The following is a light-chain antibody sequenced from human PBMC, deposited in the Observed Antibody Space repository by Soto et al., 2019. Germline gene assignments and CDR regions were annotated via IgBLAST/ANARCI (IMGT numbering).Light chain of an antibody. J-gene: IGKJ1*01. CDR3: IQDFSYPRT. V-gene: IGKV1-6*02. CDR1: QGIGTE. Sequence: AIQMTQSPSSLSASVGDRVTITCRASQGIGTELGWYQLKPGKAPKLLAYGASTLQSGVLQRFSGIGSSTDFTLTISSLQPDDFATYYCIQDFSYPRTFGQGTKVEIK. CDR2: GAS.